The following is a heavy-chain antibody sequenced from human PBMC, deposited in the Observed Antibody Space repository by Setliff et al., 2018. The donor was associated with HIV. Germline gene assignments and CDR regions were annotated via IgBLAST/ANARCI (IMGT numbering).Heavy chain of an antibody. V-gene: IGHV4-34*01. Sequence: PSETLSLTCAVYGGSFSGYYWSWIRQPPGKGLEWIGEINHSGSTNYNPSLKSRVTIPVDTSKNQFSLKLSSVTAADTAVYYCARVDTYYYGSGTGTDAFDIWGQGTMVTVSS. CDR1: GGSFSGYY. CDR3: ARVDTYYYGSGTGTDAFDI. CDR2: INHSGST. J-gene: IGHJ3*02. D-gene: IGHD3-10*01.